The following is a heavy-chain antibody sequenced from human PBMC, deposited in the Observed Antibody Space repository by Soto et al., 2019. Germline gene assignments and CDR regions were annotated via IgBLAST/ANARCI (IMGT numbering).Heavy chain of an antibody. CDR2: IYYSGST. D-gene: IGHD3-10*01. J-gene: IGHJ4*02. Sequence: ASETLSLTCTVSGGSISSGGYYWSWIRQHPGKGLEWIGYIYYSGSTYYNPSLKSRVTISVDTSKNQFSLKLSSVPAADTAVYYCAREVTGAYGSGSYLDYWGQGTLVTVSS. CDR3: AREVTGAYGSGSYLDY. CDR1: GGSISSGGYY. V-gene: IGHV4-31*03.